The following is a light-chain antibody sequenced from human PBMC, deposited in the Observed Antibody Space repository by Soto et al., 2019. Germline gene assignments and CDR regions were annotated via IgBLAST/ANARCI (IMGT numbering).Light chain of an antibody. V-gene: IGKV2-28*01. J-gene: IGKJ1*01. CDR3: MQALQTPPT. CDR2: LGS. Sequence: DIVMTQSPLSLPVTPGEPASISCRSSQSLLHSNGYNYLDWYLQKPGQSPQLLIYLGSNRASGVPDRFSGSVSGTDFTLKISRVEAEDVGVYYCMQALQTPPTFGQGPKVEIK. CDR1: QSLLHSNGYNY.